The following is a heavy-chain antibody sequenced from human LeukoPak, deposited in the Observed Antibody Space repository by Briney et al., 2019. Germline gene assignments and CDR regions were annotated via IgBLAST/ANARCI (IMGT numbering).Heavy chain of an antibody. CDR3: ARQNHYFYYMDV. D-gene: IGHD1-14*01. V-gene: IGHV4-4*09. CDR1: GGSISSYY. CDR2: IFPSGSA. J-gene: IGHJ6*03. Sequence: SETLSLTCTVSGGSISSYYWIWIRQSPVKGLEWIGYIFPSGSAFYNPSLESRVSISQYTSEKQFSLRLSSATAADTAVYYCARQNHYFYYMDVWGKGTTVTVSS.